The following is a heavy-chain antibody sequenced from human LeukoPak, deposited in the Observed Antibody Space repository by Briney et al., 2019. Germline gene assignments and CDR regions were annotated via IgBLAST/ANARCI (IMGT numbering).Heavy chain of an antibody. CDR3: ARDGDGSGSYDNWFDP. CDR1: GFTFDDYG. Sequence: GGSLRLSCAASGFTFDDYGMSWVRQAPGKVLEWVSGINWNGGSTGYADSVKGRFTISRDNAKNSLHLQMNSLRAEDTALYYCARDGDGSGSYDNWFDPWGQGTLVTVSS. J-gene: IGHJ5*02. D-gene: IGHD3-10*01. V-gene: IGHV3-20*04. CDR2: INWNGGST.